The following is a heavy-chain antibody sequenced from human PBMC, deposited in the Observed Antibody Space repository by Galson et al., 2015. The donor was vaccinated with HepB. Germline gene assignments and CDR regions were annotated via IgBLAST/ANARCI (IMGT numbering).Heavy chain of an antibody. CDR3: ASPPGHYDILTGYYLQH. CDR1: GGTFSSYA. D-gene: IGHD3-9*01. V-gene: IGHV1-69*13. J-gene: IGHJ1*01. CDR2: IIPIFGTA. Sequence: SVKVSCKASGGTFSSYAISWVRQAPGQGLEWMGGIIPIFGTANYAQKFQGRVTITADESTSTAYMELSSLRSEDTAVYYCASPPGHYDILTGYYLQHWGQGTLVTVSS.